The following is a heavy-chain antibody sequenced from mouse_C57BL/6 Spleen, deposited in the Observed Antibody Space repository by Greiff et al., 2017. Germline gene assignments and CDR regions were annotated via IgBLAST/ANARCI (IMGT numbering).Heavy chain of an antibody. J-gene: IGHJ1*03. V-gene: IGHV1-64*01. D-gene: IGHD1-1*01. Sequence: QVQLKQPGAELVKPGASVKLSCKASGYTFTSYWMHWVKQRPGQGLEWIGMIHPNSGSTNYNEKFKSKATLTVDKSSSTAYMQLSSLTSEDSAVYYCASLGDYGSSHWYFDVWGTGTTVTVSS. CDR2: IHPNSGST. CDR1: GYTFTSYW. CDR3: ASLGDYGSSHWYFDV.